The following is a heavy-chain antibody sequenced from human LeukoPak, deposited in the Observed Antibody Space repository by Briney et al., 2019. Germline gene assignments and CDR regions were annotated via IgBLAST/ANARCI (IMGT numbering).Heavy chain of an antibody. J-gene: IGHJ4*02. D-gene: IGHD3-22*01. Sequence: GGSLRLSCSPSGFTFGDYGVSWFRQAPGKGLEWVGFIRSTAYGGTTEYAASVKGRFAISRDGSRSIAYLQMNSLRAEDTAVYYCARIDSSGYYYFVDDWGQGTLVTVSS. CDR2: IRSTAYGGTT. V-gene: IGHV3-49*01. CDR3: ARIDSSGYYYFVDD. CDR1: GFTFGDYG.